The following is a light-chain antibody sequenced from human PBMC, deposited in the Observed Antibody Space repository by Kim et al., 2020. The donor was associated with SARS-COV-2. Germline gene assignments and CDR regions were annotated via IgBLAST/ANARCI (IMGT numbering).Light chain of an antibody. CDR1: QSVGSN. J-gene: IGKJ2*01. Sequence: EIVMTQSPATLSVSPGERATFSCRASQSVGSNLAWYQHKPGQAPRLLIYAASTRATGIPARFSGSGSGTDFTLTISSLQSEDFAVYYCQQYNNWYTFGQGTKLEIK. V-gene: IGKV3-15*01. CDR3: QQYNNWYT. CDR2: AAS.